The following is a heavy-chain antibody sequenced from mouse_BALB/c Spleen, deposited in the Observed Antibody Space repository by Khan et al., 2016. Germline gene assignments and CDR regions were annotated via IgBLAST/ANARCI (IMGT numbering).Heavy chain of an antibody. D-gene: IGHD2-14*01. Sequence: EVELVESGGGLVKPGGSLKLSCAASGFTFSDYYMYWVRQTPEKRLEWVATISDDGSYTYYPDRVKGRFTISRDNAKNNLYLQMSSLKSEDTAMYYCARDDRWFAYWGQGTLVTVSA. V-gene: IGHV5-4*02. CDR3: ARDDRWFAY. J-gene: IGHJ3*01. CDR2: ISDDGSYT. CDR1: GFTFSDYY.